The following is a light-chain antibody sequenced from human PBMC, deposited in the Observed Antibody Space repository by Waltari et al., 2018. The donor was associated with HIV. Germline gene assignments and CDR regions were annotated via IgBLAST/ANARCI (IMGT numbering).Light chain of an antibody. CDR1: SRAVGGYNY. Sequence: QSALTQPPSASGSPGQSVTPFCTATSRAVGGYNYVSWDQQHPDKAPKLIIFEVNKRPSGVPDRFSGSKSGNTASLTVSGLQAEDEADYYCSSYAGSDSPYVFGSGTTVTVL. CDR3: SSYAGSDSPYV. V-gene: IGLV2-8*01. J-gene: IGLJ1*01. CDR2: EVN.